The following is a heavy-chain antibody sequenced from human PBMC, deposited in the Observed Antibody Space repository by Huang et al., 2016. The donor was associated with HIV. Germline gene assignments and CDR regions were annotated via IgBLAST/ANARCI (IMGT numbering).Heavy chain of an antibody. CDR3: ARDPRIQSWLNFFDY. CDR1: GFSISSYW. Sequence: EVQLVESGGGLVQPGGSLRLSCAASGFSISSYWMHWVRQAPGKGRVWVSRINREWSSTSYAYSVKGRFTISRDNAKNTLYLQMNSLRAEDTAVYYCARDPRIQSWLNFFDYWGQGTLVSVSS. CDR2: INREWSST. D-gene: IGHD3-22*01. J-gene: IGHJ4*02. V-gene: IGHV3-74*01.